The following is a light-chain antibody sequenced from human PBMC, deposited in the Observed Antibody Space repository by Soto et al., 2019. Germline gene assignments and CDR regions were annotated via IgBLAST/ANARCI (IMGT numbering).Light chain of an antibody. Sequence: DIVMTQSPLSLPVTPGQPASISCRSSQSLLHRNGYNYLDWYLQKPGQSQQLLIYLGSNRASGVHDRFSGSGSGTDFTLKIRRVEAEDVGVYYCMQALQTPPTFGQGTRLEIK. CDR1: QSLLHRNGYNY. V-gene: IGKV2-28*01. CDR3: MQALQTPPT. CDR2: LGS. J-gene: IGKJ5*01.